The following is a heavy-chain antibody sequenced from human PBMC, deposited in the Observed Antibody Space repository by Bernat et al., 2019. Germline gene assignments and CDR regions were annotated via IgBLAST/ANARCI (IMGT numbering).Heavy chain of an antibody. D-gene: IGHD2-2*01. CDR1: GFTFGDYA. CDR2: IRSKAYGGTT. V-gene: IGHV3-49*04. J-gene: IGHJ6*02. Sequence: EVQLVESGGGLVQPGRSLRLSCTASGFTFGDYAMSWVRQAPGKGLEWVGFIRSKAYGGTTEYAASVKGRFTISRDDSKSIAYLQMNSLKTEDTAVYYCTRDGEYCSSTSCYFHGMDVWGQGTLVTVSS. CDR3: TRDGEYCSSTSCYFHGMDV.